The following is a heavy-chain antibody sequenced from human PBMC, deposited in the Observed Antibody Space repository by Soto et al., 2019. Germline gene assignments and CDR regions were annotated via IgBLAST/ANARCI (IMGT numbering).Heavy chain of an antibody. CDR1: GFTLSSNA. J-gene: IGHJ4*02. CDR2: ISGSGGST. V-gene: IGHV3-23*01. CDR3: AKSYSGWHAFDN. D-gene: IGHD6-19*01. Sequence: PGGSLRLSCAASGFTLSSNAMSWVRQAPGKGLEWVSAISGSGGSTKYADSVKGRFTVSRDNSKNTLYLQMSSLRVEDTAVYYCAKSYSGWHAFDNWGQGTQVTVSS.